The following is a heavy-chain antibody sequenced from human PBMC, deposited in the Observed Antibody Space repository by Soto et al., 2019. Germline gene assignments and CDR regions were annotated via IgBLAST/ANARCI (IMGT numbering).Heavy chain of an antibody. J-gene: IGHJ5*01. D-gene: IGHD3-3*01. CDR3: AIYSHDFWTRYWFDF. V-gene: IGHV1-18*01. CDR2: ISAYDGKT. Sequence: AAVKLSCKTSCYTFNTYGINWVRQAPGQGLELMGWISAYDGKTTYAEKFQGRVTLTTDTSTSTAYMELRSLRSDDTAIYYCAIYSHDFWTRYWFDFSGKGTSVSGSS. CDR1: CYTFNTYG.